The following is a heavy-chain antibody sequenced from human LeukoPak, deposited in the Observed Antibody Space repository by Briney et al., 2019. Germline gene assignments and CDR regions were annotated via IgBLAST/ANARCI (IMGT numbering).Heavy chain of an antibody. CDR3: ARVGEQWLVFFDY. CDR1: GDSVSSNSAA. V-gene: IGHV6-1*01. CDR2: TYYRSKWYT. Sequence: SQTPSLTCAISGDSVSSNSAAWNWIRKSPSRGLEWLGRTYYRSKWYTDYAVSVKSRITINPDTSKNQFSLQLNSVTPEDTAVYYCARVGEQWLVFFDYWGQGTLVTVSS. D-gene: IGHD6-19*01. J-gene: IGHJ4*02.